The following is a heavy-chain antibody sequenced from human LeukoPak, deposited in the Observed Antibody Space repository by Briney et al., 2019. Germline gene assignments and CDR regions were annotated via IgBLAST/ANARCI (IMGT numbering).Heavy chain of an antibody. J-gene: IGHJ4*02. CDR1: GGTFSSYA. Sequence: SVTVSCKASGGTFSSYAISWVRQAPGQGLEWMGGIIPIFGTANYAQKFQGRVTITADESTSTAYMELSSLRSEDTAVYYCARTSSSITPRDSSGYYTRGAFVWGQGTLVTVSS. D-gene: IGHD3-22*01. CDR3: ARTSSSITPRDSSGYYTRGAFV. V-gene: IGHV1-69*13. CDR2: IIPIFGTA.